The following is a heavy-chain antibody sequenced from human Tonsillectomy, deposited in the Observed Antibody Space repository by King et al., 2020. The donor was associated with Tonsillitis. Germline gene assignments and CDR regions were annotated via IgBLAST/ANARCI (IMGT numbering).Heavy chain of an antibody. CDR1: GFTFTGYY. Sequence: QLVQSGADVKKPGASVKVSCKASGFTFTGYYIHWVRQAPGQGLEWMGWINPNSGVTNYAQGFQGRVTMTRDTSISTAYMELSRLTSDDTAMFYCARDVGGYSYGLFNYWGQGTLVTVSS. D-gene: IGHD5-18*01. J-gene: IGHJ4*02. CDR2: INPNSGVT. CDR3: ARDVGGYSYGLFNY. V-gene: IGHV1-2*02.